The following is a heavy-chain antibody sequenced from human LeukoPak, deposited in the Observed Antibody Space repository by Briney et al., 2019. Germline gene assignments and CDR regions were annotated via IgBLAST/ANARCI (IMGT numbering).Heavy chain of an antibody. CDR3: ARATGRDGYNWFQY. V-gene: IGHV3-9*01. CDR1: GFTFDDYA. D-gene: IGHD5-24*01. J-gene: IGHJ1*01. Sequence: PGGSLRLSCAASGFTFDDYAMHWVRQAPGKGLEWVSGISWNSGSIGYADSVKGRFTISRDNAKNSLYLQMNSLRAEDTALYYCARATGRDGYNWFQYWGQGTLVTVSS. CDR2: ISWNSGSI.